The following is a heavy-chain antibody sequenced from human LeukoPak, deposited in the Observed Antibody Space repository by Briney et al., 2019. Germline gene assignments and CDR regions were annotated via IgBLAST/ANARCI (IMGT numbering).Heavy chain of an antibody. CDR1: GGSISSGSYY. Sequence: SETLSLTCTVSGGSISSGSYYWNWMRQPAGKGLEWIGRIHSSGTINYNPSLKSRVTISKDTSKNQFSLKLSSVTAADTAVYYCAREGKDIVVVPAAMRYYYYMDVWGKGTTVTISS. CDR2: IHSSGTI. V-gene: IGHV4-61*02. CDR3: AREGKDIVVVPAAMRYYYYMDV. D-gene: IGHD2-2*01. J-gene: IGHJ6*03.